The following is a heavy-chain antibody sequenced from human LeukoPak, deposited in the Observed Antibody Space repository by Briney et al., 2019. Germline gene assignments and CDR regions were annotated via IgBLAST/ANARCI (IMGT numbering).Heavy chain of an antibody. CDR1: GFTFSSYW. CDR3: ARDLRKYYYDSRGHDNWFDP. V-gene: IGHV3-74*01. CDR2: INSDGSST. J-gene: IGHJ5*02. Sequence: HPGGSLRLSCAASGFTFSSYWMHWVRQAPGKGLVWVSRINSDGSSTSYADSVKGRFTISRDNAKNTLYLQMNSLRAEDTAVYYCARDLRKYYYDSRGHDNWFDPWGQGTLVTVSS. D-gene: IGHD3-22*01.